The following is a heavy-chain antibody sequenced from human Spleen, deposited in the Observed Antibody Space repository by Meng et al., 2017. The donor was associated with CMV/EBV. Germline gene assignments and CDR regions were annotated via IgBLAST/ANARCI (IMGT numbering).Heavy chain of an antibody. V-gene: IGHV3-49*04. J-gene: IGHJ4*02. CDR3: TRGVTEGATDF. D-gene: IGHD1-26*01. Sequence: GESLKISCTASGFTFGDYAMNWVRQAPGKGLEWVGLISSTAFGGTTKYAASVKGRFTISRDDSKSIAYLQMNSLKTEDTAVYYCTRGVTEGATDFWGQGTLVTVSS. CDR2: ISSTAFGGTT. CDR1: GFTFGDYA.